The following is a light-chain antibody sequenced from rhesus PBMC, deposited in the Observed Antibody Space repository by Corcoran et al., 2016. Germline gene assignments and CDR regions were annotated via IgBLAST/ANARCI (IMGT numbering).Light chain of an antibody. CDR2: RAS. Sequence: DIQMTQSPSSLSASVGDRVTITCRASQGISNWLAWYQQKPGKAPKLLIYRASNLETGVPSRFSGSGSGTDFTLTLNSLQPDDIATYYCQQHDNSPLTFGGGTKVDIK. CDR3: QQHDNSPLT. J-gene: IGKJ4*01. CDR1: QGISNW. V-gene: IGKV1-69*01.